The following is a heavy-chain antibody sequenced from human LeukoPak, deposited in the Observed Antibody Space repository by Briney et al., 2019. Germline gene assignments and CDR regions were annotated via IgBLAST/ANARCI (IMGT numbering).Heavy chain of an antibody. D-gene: IGHD2-15*01. CDR2: IKQSGSEK. CDR1: GFTFSNYC. J-gene: IGHJ4*02. CDR3: ARELVVPPLDY. V-gene: IGHV3-7*01. Sequence: GGSLRLSCAASGFTFSNYCRSWVRQAPGKGLEWVANIKQSGSEKYYVDSVKGRFTISREDAKNSLYLQMTRLRAEDTAVYYCARELVVPPLDYWGQGTLVTVSS.